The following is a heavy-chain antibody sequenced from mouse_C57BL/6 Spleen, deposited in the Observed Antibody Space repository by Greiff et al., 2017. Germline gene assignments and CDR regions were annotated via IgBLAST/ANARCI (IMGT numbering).Heavy chain of an antibody. J-gene: IGHJ3*01. V-gene: IGHV14-4*01. D-gene: IGHD2-14*01. CDR3: TRGMTTRGFAY. CDR2: IDPENGDT. Sequence: EVKLMESGAELVRPGASVKLSCTASGFNIKDDYMHWVKQRPEQGLEWIGWIDPENGDTEYASKFQGKATITADTSSNTAYLQRSILTSEDTAVYYCTRGMTTRGFAYWGQGTLVTVSA. CDR1: GFNIKDDY.